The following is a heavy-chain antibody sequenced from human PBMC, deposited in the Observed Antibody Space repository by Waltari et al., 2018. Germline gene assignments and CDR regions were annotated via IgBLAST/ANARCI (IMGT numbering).Heavy chain of an antibody. J-gene: IGHJ4*02. V-gene: IGHV3-21*01. Sequence: EVQLVESGGGLVKPGGSLRLSCAASGFTFSSYSMNWVRQAPGKGLEWVSSISSSSSYISYADSVKGRFTISRDNAKNSLYLQMNSLRAEDTAVYYCAREVAAAGPFDYWGQGTLVTVSS. CDR2: ISSSSSYI. CDR3: AREVAAAGPFDY. CDR1: GFTFSSYS. D-gene: IGHD6-13*01.